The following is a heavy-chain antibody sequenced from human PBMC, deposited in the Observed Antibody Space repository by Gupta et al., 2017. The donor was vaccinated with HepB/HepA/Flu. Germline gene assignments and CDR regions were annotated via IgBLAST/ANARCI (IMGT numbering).Heavy chain of an antibody. J-gene: IGHJ4*02. D-gene: IGHD1-7*01. CDR3: AKKLGENWSYPHFDY. V-gene: IGHV3-23*01. Sequence: EVQLLESGGGLVQPGKSLRLSCAASGFTFSTYAMSWVRQAPGKGLEWVSTISSSGGGTYYADSVKGRFTISRDNSKNTLYLQINSLRAEDTAVYYCAKKLGENWSYPHFDYWGQGTLVTVSS. CDR2: ISSSGGGT. CDR1: GFTFSTYA.